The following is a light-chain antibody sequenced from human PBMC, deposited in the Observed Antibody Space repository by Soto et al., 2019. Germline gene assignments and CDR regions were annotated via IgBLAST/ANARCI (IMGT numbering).Light chain of an antibody. J-gene: IGLJ2*01. CDR3: QSYDSSKDVV. CDR1: SGSIASNY. V-gene: IGLV6-57*04. CDR2: EDN. Sequence: NFMLTQPHSVSESPGKTVTISCTRSSGSIASNYVQWYQQRPGSAPTTVIYEDNQRPSGVPDRFSGSIDSSSNSASLTISGLKTEDEADYYFQSYDSSKDVVFGGGTKLTVL.